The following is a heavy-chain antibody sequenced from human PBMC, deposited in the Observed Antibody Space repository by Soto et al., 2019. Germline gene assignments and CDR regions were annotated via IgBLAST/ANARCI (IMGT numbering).Heavy chain of an antibody. Sequence: SETLSLTCGPSGSSISSCVYSSRLFRQPPRKGLERIGYIYHSGSTYYNPSLKSRVTISVDRSKNQFSLKLSSVTAADTAVYYCARDSIPGVLRYLGPKRAGGFDPWGQGTLVTVSS. J-gene: IGHJ5*02. CDR2: IYHSGST. V-gene: IGHV4-30-2*01. CDR3: ARDSIPGVLRYLGPKRAGGFDP. D-gene: IGHD3-9*01. CDR1: GSSISSCVYS.